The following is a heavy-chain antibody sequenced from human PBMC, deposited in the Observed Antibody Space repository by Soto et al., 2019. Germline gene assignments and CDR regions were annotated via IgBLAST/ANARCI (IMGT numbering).Heavy chain of an antibody. CDR2: ISVSGGST. CDR1: LSSYA. D-gene: IGHD6-25*01. Sequence: GGSLRLSCAVSLSSYAMTWVRQAPGKGLEWVAGISVSGGSTNYAVSVKGRFTISRDNDKNTVYLQMNSLRAEDTAVYYCAKVDLSAGGTIYGLAVCGQGTMAAV. V-gene: IGHV3-23*01. CDR3: AKVDLSAGGTIYGLAV. J-gene: IGHJ6*02.